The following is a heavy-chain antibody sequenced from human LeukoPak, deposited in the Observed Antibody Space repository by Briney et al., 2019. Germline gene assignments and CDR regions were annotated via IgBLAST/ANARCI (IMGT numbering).Heavy chain of an antibody. D-gene: IGHD6-19*01. J-gene: IGHJ6*02. V-gene: IGHV4-4*07. CDR3: ARDLRRSVVAGTYYYYYGMDV. CDR2: IYTSGST. CDR1: GGSISSYY. Sequence: SETLSLTCTVSGGSISSYYWSWIRQPAGKGLEWIGRIYTSGSTNYNPPLKSRVTMSVDTSKNQFSLKLSSVTAADTAVYYCARDLRRSVVAGTYYYYYGMDVWGQGTTVTVSS.